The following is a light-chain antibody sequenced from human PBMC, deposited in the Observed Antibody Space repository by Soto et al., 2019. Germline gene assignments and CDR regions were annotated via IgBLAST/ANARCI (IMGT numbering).Light chain of an antibody. CDR3: QQYGSSPYT. V-gene: IGKV3-20*01. CDR2: AAS. Sequence: EIVLTQSPGTLSLSPGDRATLSCRASQSVSSSYLAWYQQKPGQAPRLLIYAASSMATGIPDRFSGSGSGTDFTLTISRLEPEDFAVYYCQQYGSSPYTFGQGTKLEIK. CDR1: QSVSSSY. J-gene: IGKJ2*01.